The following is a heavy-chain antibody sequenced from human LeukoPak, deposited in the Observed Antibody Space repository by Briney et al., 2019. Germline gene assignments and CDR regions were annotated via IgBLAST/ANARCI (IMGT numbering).Heavy chain of an antibody. CDR1: GFTFSSYS. CDR3: ARDRLISGRYYEVEH. CDR2: ISSSSGHI. Sequence: GGSLRLSCAASGFTFSSYSMNWVRQTPGKGLEWVSFISSSSGHIYYADSVKGRFTISRDNAKNSLYLQMNSLRAEDTAVYYCARDRLISGRYYEVEHWGQGTLVIVSS. J-gene: IGHJ1*01. D-gene: IGHD1-26*01. V-gene: IGHV3-21*01.